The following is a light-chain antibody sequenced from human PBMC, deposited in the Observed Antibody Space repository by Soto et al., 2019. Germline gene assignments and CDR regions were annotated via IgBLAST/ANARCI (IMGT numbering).Light chain of an antibody. V-gene: IGKV3D-15*01. Sequence: ELLITQTPVTLSVSPGERATLSCRASQSVSSNLAWYQQKPGQAPRLLIYGASTRATGIPARFSGSGSGTEFTLTISTLQSEDFAVYYCQQYNNWPPWTFGQGTKVDIK. CDR3: QQYNNWPPWT. J-gene: IGKJ1*01. CDR2: GAS. CDR1: QSVSSN.